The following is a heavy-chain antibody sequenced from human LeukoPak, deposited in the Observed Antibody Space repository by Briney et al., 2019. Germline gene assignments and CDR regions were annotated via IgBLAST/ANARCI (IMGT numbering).Heavy chain of an antibody. CDR3: ARDPVGATPGADY. D-gene: IGHD1-26*01. J-gene: IGHJ4*02. CDR2: ISSSSSYI. V-gene: IGHV3-21*01. CDR1: GFTFSSYS. Sequence: SGGSLRLSCAASGFTFSSYSMNWVRQAPGKGLEWVSSISSSSSYIYYADSVKGRFTISRDNAKNSLYLQMNSLRAEDTAVYYCARDPVGATPGADYWGQGTLVTVSS.